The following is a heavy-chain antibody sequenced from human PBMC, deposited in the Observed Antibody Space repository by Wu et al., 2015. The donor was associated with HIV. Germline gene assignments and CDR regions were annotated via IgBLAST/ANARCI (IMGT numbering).Heavy chain of an antibody. V-gene: IGHV1-69*12. J-gene: IGHJ4*02. Sequence: QVQLVQSGAEVKRPGSSVKVSCKASGDTFSNYAFNWVRQAPGQGLEWMGGIIPIFDTTNYAQNFQGRVTITADESTSTAYMELNTLRSEDTAVYYCARWLYYDSSGYYGALGYWGQGTLVTVSS. D-gene: IGHD3-22*01. CDR1: GDTFSNYA. CDR3: ARWLYYDSSGYYGALGY. CDR2: IIPIFDTT.